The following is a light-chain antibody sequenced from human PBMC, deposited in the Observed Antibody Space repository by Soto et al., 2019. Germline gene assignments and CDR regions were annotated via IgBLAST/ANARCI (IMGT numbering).Light chain of an antibody. Sequence: EIVLTQSPGTLSLSPGERATLSCRASQSVSSNYLAWFQQKPGQAPRLLMFGASSRATGIPDRFSGSGSGTDFTLTISSLEPEDFAVYYCQQHSNWPLTFGGGTKVDIK. V-gene: IGKV3D-20*02. CDR2: GAS. CDR1: QSVSSNY. J-gene: IGKJ4*01. CDR3: QQHSNWPLT.